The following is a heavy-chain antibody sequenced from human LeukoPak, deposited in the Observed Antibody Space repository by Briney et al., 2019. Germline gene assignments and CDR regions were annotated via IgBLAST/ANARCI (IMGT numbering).Heavy chain of an antibody. Sequence: ASVKVSCKASGYTFTGYYMHWVRQAPGQGLEWMGWINPNSGGTNYAQKFQGRVTMTRDTSTSTVYMELSSLRSEDTAVYYCARARPLYGDYVDWGQGTLVTVSS. CDR3: ARARPLYGDYVD. CDR2: INPNSGGT. V-gene: IGHV1-2*02. D-gene: IGHD4-17*01. J-gene: IGHJ4*02. CDR1: GYTFTGYY.